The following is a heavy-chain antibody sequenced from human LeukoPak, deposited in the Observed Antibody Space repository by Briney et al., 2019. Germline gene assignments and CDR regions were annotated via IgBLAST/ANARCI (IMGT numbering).Heavy chain of an antibody. D-gene: IGHD4-17*01. CDR3: ARDLAYGGDY. CDR2: ISGDGSTT. Sequence: GGSLRLSCAASGLTFRSDWMHWLRQPPGKGPEWISRISGDGSTTTYADSVKGRFTISRDNAKNTLCLQMSSLRAEDTAVYYCARDLAYGGDYWGQGTLVTVSS. V-gene: IGHV3-74*01. J-gene: IGHJ4*02. CDR1: GLTFRSDW.